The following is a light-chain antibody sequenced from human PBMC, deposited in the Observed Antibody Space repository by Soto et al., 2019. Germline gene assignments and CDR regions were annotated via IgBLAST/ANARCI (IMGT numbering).Light chain of an antibody. CDR3: MQALQTPQT. V-gene: IGKV2-28*01. Sequence: DIVMTQSPLSLPVTPGEPASISCRASQSLLHSNGYNYLDWYLQKPGQSPQLLIYLGSNRASGVPDRFSGSGSGTDFTLKISRVEAEDVGLYYGMQALQTPQTFGQGTKVEIK. J-gene: IGKJ1*01. CDR1: QSLLHSNGYNY. CDR2: LGS.